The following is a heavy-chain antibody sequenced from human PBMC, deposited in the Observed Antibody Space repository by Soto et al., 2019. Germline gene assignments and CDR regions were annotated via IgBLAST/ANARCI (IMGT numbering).Heavy chain of an antibody. Sequence: PSETLSLTCTVSGGSITSGTYFWGWIRQAPGKGLEWIGSMYSNGDTYYKPSLKSRVTISVDTSKSQFSLKVTSVTAADRAVYFCARQMYENSFGSGFDYWGQETPVTVSS. D-gene: IGHD5-18*01. CDR1: GGSITSGTYF. CDR2: MYSNGDT. J-gene: IGHJ4*02. V-gene: IGHV4-39*01. CDR3: ARQMYENSFGSGFDY.